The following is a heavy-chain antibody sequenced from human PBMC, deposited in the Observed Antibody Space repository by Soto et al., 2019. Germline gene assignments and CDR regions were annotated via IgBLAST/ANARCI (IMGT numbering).Heavy chain of an antibody. Sequence: EVQLVESGGGWAQPGGSGRLSGAAPGFSLNGLPIPWVRQASGKGREWVGRIRNQANNYATVYAASMEARFTISRDDSKSTAYLQMNSLKAEDSAVYYCTTAYVWGQGTLVTVPS. CDR1: GFSLNGLP. CDR2: IRNQANNYAT. CDR3: TTAYV. J-gene: IGHJ4*02. D-gene: IGHD3-16*01. V-gene: IGHV3-73*01.